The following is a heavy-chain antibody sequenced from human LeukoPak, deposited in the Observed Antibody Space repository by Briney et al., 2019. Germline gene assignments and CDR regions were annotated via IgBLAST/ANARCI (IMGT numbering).Heavy chain of an antibody. CDR1: GYTFTSYA. CDR3: ARDLYGSGSYYLFDP. Sequence: ASVKVSCKASGYTFTSYAMHWVRQAPGQRLEWMGWINAYNGNTNYAQKLQGRVTMTTDTSTSTAYMELRSLRSDDTAVYYCARDLYGSGSYYLFDPWGQGTLVTVSS. CDR2: INAYNGNT. D-gene: IGHD3-10*01. V-gene: IGHV1-18*01. J-gene: IGHJ5*02.